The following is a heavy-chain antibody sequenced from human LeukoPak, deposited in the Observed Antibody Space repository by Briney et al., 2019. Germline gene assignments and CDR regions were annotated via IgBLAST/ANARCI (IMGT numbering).Heavy chain of an antibody. J-gene: IGHJ4*02. CDR3: VSPRGFSYGYFDY. CDR2: IYYSKNT. V-gene: IGHV4-39*01. Sequence: KPSETLSLTCTVSGGSISSSSAYWGWIRQPPGKGLEWIGSIYYSKNTYYNPFLKSRVTISADTSKNQFSLTLGSVSATDTAVYYCVSPRGFSYGYFDYWGQGTLVTVSS. D-gene: IGHD5-18*01. CDR1: GGSISSSSAY.